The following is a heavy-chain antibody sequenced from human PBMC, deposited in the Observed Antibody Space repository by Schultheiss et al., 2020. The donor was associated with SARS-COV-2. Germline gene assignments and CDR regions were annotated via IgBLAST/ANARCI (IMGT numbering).Heavy chain of an antibody. CDR1: GGSFSGYY. D-gene: IGHD3-10*01. CDR2: IYHSGST. CDR3: ARDWSPYGSGSYYYYYYGMDV. V-gene: IGHV4-34*01. Sequence: SETLSLTCAVYGGSFSGYYWGWIRQPPGKGLEWIGSIYHSGSTYYNPSLKSRVTISVDTSKNQFSLKLSSVTAADTAVYYCARDWSPYGSGSYYYYYYGMDVWGQGTTVTVSS. J-gene: IGHJ6*02.